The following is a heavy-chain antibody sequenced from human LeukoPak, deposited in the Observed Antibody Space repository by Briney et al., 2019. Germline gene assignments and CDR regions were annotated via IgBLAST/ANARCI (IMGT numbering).Heavy chain of an antibody. CDR3: ARHGGSGLDWFDP. Sequence: SETLSLTCTVSGGSISSGTYYWSWIRRPAGKGLEWIGRIYTSGSTSYNPSLNSRVTISIDTSNNQFSLKLSSVTAADTAVYYCARHGGSGLDWFDPWGQGTLVTVSS. D-gene: IGHD3-10*01. V-gene: IGHV4-61*02. J-gene: IGHJ5*02. CDR1: GGSISSGTYY. CDR2: IYTSGST.